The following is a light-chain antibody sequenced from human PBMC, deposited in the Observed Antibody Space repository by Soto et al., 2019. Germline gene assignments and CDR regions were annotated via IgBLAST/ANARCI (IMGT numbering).Light chain of an antibody. CDR1: QTISSW. CDR3: QQRSNWPIT. V-gene: IGKV1-5*03. J-gene: IGKJ5*01. Sequence: DIQVNKSPSALSGSVGDRVTITCRASQTISSWLAWYQQKPGKAPKLLIYKASTLKSGVPSRFSGSGSGTEFTLTISSLQPDDFAVYYCQQRSNWPITFGQGTRLAIK. CDR2: KAS.